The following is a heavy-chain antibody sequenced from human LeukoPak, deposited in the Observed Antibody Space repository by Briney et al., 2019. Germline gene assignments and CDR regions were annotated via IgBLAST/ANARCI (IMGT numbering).Heavy chain of an antibody. CDR2: INPNSGGT. D-gene: IGHD6-13*01. CDR3: ARDNRYSSSWYDYGMDV. CDR1: GYTFTGYY. V-gene: IGHV1-2*02. Sequence: ASVKVSCKASGYTFTGYYMHWVRQAPGQGLEWMGWINPNSGGTNYAQKFQGRVTMTRDTSISTAYMELSRLRSDDTAVYYRARDNRYSSSWYDYGMDVWGQGTTVTVSS. J-gene: IGHJ6*02.